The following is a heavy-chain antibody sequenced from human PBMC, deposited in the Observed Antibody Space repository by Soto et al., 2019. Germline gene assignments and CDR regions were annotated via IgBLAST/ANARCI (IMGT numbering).Heavy chain of an antibody. J-gene: IGHJ6*02. CDR3: ATGYCSSTSCYTNYYYGMDV. D-gene: IGHD2-2*02. V-gene: IGHV5-10-1*01. CDR1: GYSFTSYW. Sequence: GESLKISCKGSGYSFTSYWISWVRQMPGKGLEWMGRIDPSDSYTNYSPSFQGRVTISADKSISTAYLQWSSLKASDTAMYYCATGYCSSTSCYTNYYYGMDVWGQGTTVTVSS. CDR2: IDPSDSYT.